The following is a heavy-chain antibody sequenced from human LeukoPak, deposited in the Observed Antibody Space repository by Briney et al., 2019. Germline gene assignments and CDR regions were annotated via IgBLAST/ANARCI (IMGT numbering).Heavy chain of an antibody. Sequence: PGGSLRLSCAVSGFTLSRDDINWVRQAPGKGLEWVSGISYSGGGRTYYADSVKGRFTISTHNTKNTLYLQMNSLRAEDTAVYYCARDSHPYSSSWYQTIDYWGQGTLVTVSS. CDR3: ARDSHPYSSSWYQTIDY. V-gene: IGHV3-23*01. J-gene: IGHJ4*02. CDR2: ISYSGGGRT. CDR1: GFTLSRDD. D-gene: IGHD6-13*01.